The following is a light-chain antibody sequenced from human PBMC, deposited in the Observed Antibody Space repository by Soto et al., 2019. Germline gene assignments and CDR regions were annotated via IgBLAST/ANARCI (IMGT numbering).Light chain of an antibody. V-gene: IGKV1-39*01. CDR2: AAS. CDR3: QQTYDNPRT. CDR1: QNIDTY. J-gene: IGKJ1*01. Sequence: DIQMTQSPSSLSASVGDRITITCRTSQNIDTYLNWYQQNPGKAPKLLISAASRLQSGVPSRFSGSGSGTHFTLTITSLQAEDFATYYCQQTYDNPRTFGQGTKV.